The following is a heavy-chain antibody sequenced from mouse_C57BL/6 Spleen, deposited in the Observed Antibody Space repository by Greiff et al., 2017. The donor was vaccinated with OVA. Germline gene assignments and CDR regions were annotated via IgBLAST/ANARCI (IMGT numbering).Heavy chain of an antibody. J-gene: IGHJ2*01. Sequence: QVQLQQSGAELVRPGTSVKVSCKASGYAFTNYLIEWVKQRPGQGLEWIGVINPGSGGTNYNEKFKGKATLTADKSSSTAYMQLSSLTSEDSAVYFCARFWDRGYFDYWGQGTTLTVSS. V-gene: IGHV1-54*01. D-gene: IGHD4-1*01. CDR1: GYAFTNYL. CDR2: INPGSGGT. CDR3: ARFWDRGYFDY.